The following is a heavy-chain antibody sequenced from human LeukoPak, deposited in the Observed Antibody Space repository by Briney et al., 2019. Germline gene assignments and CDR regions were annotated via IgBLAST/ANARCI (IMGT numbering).Heavy chain of an antibody. CDR2: IYSTGST. D-gene: IGHD2-15*01. Sequence: PSETLSLTCAVYGGSFSGYYWSWIRQPPGKGLEWIGYIYSTGSTDYNPSLKSRVTISVDTSKNQFSLKLSSVTAADTAVYYCARDYCSGGSCYSYFDYWGRGTLVTVSS. J-gene: IGHJ4*02. CDR3: ARDYCSGGSCYSYFDY. V-gene: IGHV4-59*01. CDR1: GGSFSGYY.